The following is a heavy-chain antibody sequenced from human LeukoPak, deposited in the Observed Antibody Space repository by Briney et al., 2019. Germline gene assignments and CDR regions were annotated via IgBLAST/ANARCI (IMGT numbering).Heavy chain of an antibody. CDR2: ISGSGGST. J-gene: IGHJ4*02. V-gene: IGHV3-23*01. CDR1: GGSFSGYY. Sequence: PSETLSLTCAVYGGSFSGYYWSWIRQAPGKGLEWVSAISGSGGSTYYADSVKGRFTISRDNSKNTLYLQMNSLRAEDTAVYYCASHRGGSYTSIDYWGQGTLVTVSS. D-gene: IGHD3-16*01. CDR3: ASHRGGSYTSIDY.